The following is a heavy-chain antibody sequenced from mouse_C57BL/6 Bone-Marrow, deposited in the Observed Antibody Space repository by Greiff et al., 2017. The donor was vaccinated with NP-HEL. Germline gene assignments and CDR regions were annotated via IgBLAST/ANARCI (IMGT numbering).Heavy chain of an antibody. CDR1: GFSLTSYG. V-gene: IGHV2-5*01. CDR2: IWRGGST. D-gene: IGHD1-1*01. Sequence: VQLKESGPGLVQPSQSLSITCTVSGFSLTSYGVHWVRQSPGKGLEWLGVIWRGGSTDYNAAFMSRLSITKDNSKSQVFFKMNSLQADDTAIYYCAKTGYYGSSPYYAMDYWGQGTSVTVSS. CDR3: AKTGYYGSSPYYAMDY. J-gene: IGHJ4*01.